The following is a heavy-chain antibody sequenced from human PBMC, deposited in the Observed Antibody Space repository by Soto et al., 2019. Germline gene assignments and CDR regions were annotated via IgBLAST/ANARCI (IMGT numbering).Heavy chain of an antibody. Sequence: EVQLVESGGGLVQPGGSLRLSCAASGFTVSSNYMSWVRQAPGKGLEWVSVIYSGGSTYYADSVKGRFTISRDNSKNTLYLQMNSLRAEDTAVYYCARAGTYGPFYYYCYGMDVWGQGTTVTVSS. CDR2: IYSGGST. V-gene: IGHV3-66*01. D-gene: IGHD3-10*01. CDR1: GFTVSSNY. CDR3: ARAGTYGPFYYYCYGMDV. J-gene: IGHJ6*02.